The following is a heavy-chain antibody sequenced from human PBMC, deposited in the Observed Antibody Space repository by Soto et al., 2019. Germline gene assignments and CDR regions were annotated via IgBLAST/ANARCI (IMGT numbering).Heavy chain of an antibody. V-gene: IGHV1-46*01. CDR2: INPNGGST. CDR1: GYIFIHYY. CDR3: ARSLLQGDF. J-gene: IGHJ4*02. D-gene: IGHD2-21*01. Sequence: QVQLVQSGAEVKKPGASVKVSCKASGYIFIHYYIHWVRQAPGQGLEWMAIINPNGGSTNYAQKFQGRVTMTSDTSTSKVSVELNSLGADDTAVYLCARSLLQGDFWGQGTLVTVSS.